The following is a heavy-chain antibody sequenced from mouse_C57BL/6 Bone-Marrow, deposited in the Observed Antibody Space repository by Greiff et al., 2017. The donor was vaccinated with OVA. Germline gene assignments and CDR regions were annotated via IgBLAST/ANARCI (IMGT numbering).Heavy chain of an antibody. CDR3: ARMGWVYCYFDV. J-gene: IGHJ1*03. CDR2: IDPSDSET. CDR1: GYTLTSYW. Sequence: QVQLKQPGAELVRPGSSVKLSCKASGYTLTSYWMHWVKQRPIQGLEWIGNIDPSDSETQYNQKFKDKATLTVDKSSSTAYMQLSSLTSEDSSVYYCARMGWVYCYFDVWGTGTTVTVSS. D-gene: IGHD3-3*01. V-gene: IGHV1-52*01.